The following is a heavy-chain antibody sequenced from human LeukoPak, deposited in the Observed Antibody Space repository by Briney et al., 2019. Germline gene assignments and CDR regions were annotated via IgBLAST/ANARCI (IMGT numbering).Heavy chain of an antibody. Sequence: GGSLRLSCAGSGFTFSGYWMHWVRQAPGKGLVWVSRINSDGSNTNYADSVKGRFTISRDNAKNTLYLQVNSLRADDTAVYYCTRTYYYESSGYCGYWGQGTLVTVSS. J-gene: IGHJ4*02. D-gene: IGHD3-22*01. CDR3: TRTYYYESSGYCGY. CDR1: GFTFSGYW. V-gene: IGHV3-74*01. CDR2: INSDGSNT.